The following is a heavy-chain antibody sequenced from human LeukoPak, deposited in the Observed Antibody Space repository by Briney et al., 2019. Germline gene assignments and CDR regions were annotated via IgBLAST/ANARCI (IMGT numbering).Heavy chain of an antibody. CDR2: IIPILGIA. CDR1: GGTFSSYA. V-gene: IGHV1-69*04. CDR3: ARDRYYYDSSGYHYVDRIDY. D-gene: IGHD3-22*01. Sequence: GASVKVSCKASGGTFSSYAISWVRQAPGQGLEWMGRIIPILGIANYAQKFQGRVTITADKSTSTAYMELSSLRSEDTAVYYCARDRYYYDSSGYHYVDRIDYWGQGTLVTVSS. J-gene: IGHJ4*02.